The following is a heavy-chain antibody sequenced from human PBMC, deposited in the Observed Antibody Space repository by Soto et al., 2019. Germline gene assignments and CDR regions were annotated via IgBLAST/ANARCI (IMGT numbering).Heavy chain of an antibody. V-gene: IGHV4-59*08. CDR2: IYYSGST. Sequence: SETLSLTCTVSGGSISSYYWSWIRQPPGKGLEWIGYIYYSGSTNYNPSLKSRVTISVDTSKNQFSLKLSSVTAADTAVYYCARHAYVEMATMGYYYYYGMDVWGQGTTVTVS. D-gene: IGHD5-12*01. CDR3: ARHAYVEMATMGYYYYYGMDV. J-gene: IGHJ6*02. CDR1: GGSISSYY.